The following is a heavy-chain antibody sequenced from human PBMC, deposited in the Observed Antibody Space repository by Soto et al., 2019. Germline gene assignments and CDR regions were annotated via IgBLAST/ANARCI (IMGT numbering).Heavy chain of an antibody. J-gene: IGHJ5*02. D-gene: IGHD6-19*01. CDR3: ATGVAVAGTLGWFDP. V-gene: IGHV1-24*01. Sequence: ASVKVSCKVSGYTLTELSMHWVRQAPGKGLEWMGGFDPEDGETIYAQKFQGRVTMTEDTSTDTAYMELSSLRSADTAVYYCATGVAVAGTLGWFDPWGQGTLVTVSS. CDR2: FDPEDGET. CDR1: GYTLTELS.